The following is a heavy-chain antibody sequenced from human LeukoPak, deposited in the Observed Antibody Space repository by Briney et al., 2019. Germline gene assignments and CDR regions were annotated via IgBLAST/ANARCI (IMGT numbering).Heavy chain of an antibody. CDR2: IIPIFGTA. CDR1: GGTFSSYA. D-gene: IGHD6-6*01. CDR3: AKPGSSRGIAGRRPTKYYFDY. V-gene: IGHV1-69*13. J-gene: IGHJ4*02. Sequence: SVKVSCKASGGTFSSYAISWVRQAPGQGLEWMGGIIPIFGTANYAQKFQGRVTITADESTSTAYMELSSLRSEDTAVYYCAKPGSSRGIAGRRPTKYYFDYWGQGTLVTVSS.